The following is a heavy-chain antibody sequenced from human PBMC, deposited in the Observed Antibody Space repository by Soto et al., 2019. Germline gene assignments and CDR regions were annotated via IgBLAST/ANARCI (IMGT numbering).Heavy chain of an antibody. J-gene: IGHJ4*02. Sequence: ASVKVSCKASGYTFANYGISWVRQAPGQGLEWMGWASAYNGNTNYAQKLQGRVTMTTDTSTSTAYMELRSLRSDDTAVYYRARDSPEWGAAPVYWGQGTQVTVPQ. CDR2: ASAYNGNT. V-gene: IGHV1-18*04. CDR1: GYTFANYG. CDR3: ARDSPEWGAAPVY. D-gene: IGHD1-26*01.